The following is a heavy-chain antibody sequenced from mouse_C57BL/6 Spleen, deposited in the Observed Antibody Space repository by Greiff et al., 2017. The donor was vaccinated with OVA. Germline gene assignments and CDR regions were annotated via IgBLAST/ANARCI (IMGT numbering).Heavy chain of an antibody. CDR1: GYTFTSYW. CDR2: IDPSDSYT. J-gene: IGHJ1*03. V-gene: IGHV1-50*01. CDR3: ALYYSNYPWYFDV. Sequence: QVQLQQPGAELVKPGASVKLSCKASGYTFTSYWMQWVKQRPGQGLEWIGEIDPSDSYTNYNQKFKGKATLTVDTSSSTAYMQLSSLTSEDSAVYYCALYYSNYPWYFDVWGTGTTVTVSS. D-gene: IGHD2-5*01.